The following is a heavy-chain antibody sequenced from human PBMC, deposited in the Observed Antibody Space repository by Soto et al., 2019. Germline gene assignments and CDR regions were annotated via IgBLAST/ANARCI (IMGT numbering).Heavy chain of an antibody. J-gene: IGHJ6*02. Sequence: QVQLQESGPGLVKPSETLSLTCTVSGGSVSSGSYYWSWIRQPPGKGLEWIGYIYYSGSTNYNPPLKSLVTISVDTSKNQFSLKRSSVTAADTAVYYCARGSSSWKDYYYGMDVWGQGTTVTVSS. CDR3: ARGSSSWKDYYYGMDV. D-gene: IGHD6-13*01. CDR2: IYYSGST. V-gene: IGHV4-61*01. CDR1: GGSVSSGSYY.